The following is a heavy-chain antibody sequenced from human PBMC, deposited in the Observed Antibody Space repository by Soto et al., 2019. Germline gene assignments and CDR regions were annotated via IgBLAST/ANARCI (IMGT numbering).Heavy chain of an antibody. CDR3: ARGLYSSSWVPFDY. Sequence: PSETLSLTCAVYGGSFSGYYWSWIRQPPGKGLEWIGEINHSGSTNYNPSLKSRVTISVDTSKNQFSLKLSSVTAADTAVYYCARGLYSSSWVPFDYWGQGTLVTAPQ. D-gene: IGHD6-13*01. J-gene: IGHJ4*02. CDR1: GGSFSGYY. V-gene: IGHV4-34*01. CDR2: INHSGST.